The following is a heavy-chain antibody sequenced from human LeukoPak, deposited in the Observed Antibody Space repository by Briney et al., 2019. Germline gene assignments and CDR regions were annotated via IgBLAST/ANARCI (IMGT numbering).Heavy chain of an antibody. D-gene: IGHD4-11*01. Sequence: GGSLRLFCAASGFTFTTYAMSWVRQAPGKGLEWVSAISGSGGSTYYADSVKGRFTISRDNSKNTLYLQMNSLRAEDMAVYYCAKVGYSNSYGDFDYWGQGTLVTVSS. CDR1: GFTFTTYA. CDR3: AKVGYSNSYGDFDY. J-gene: IGHJ4*02. V-gene: IGHV3-23*01. CDR2: ISGSGGST.